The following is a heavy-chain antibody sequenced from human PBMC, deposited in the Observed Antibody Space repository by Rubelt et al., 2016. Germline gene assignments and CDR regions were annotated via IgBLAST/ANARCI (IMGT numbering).Heavy chain of an antibody. CDR1: VFTISDYS. Sequence: EVQLVESGGGLVQPGGSLRLSCAASVFTISDYSMSWVRQAPGKGLECVSYISSSIDYADSVKGRLTISRDNAKKSLYLQMNSLRVEDTAVYYCASDRVGWGQGTLVTVSS. J-gene: IGHJ4*02. V-gene: IGHV3-48*04. CDR3: ASDRVG. CDR2: ISSSI. D-gene: IGHD2-2*01.